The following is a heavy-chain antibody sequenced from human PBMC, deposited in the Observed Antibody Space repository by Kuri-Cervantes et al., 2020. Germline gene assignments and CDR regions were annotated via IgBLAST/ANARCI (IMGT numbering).Heavy chain of an antibody. D-gene: IGHD6-19*01. V-gene: IGHV1-8*02. CDR3: ARGQEYGGQWLVH. CDR2: MNPNSGNT. J-gene: IGHJ4*02. Sequence: ASVKVSCKASGGTFSSYDINWVRQATGQGLEWMGWMNPNSGNTGYAQKFQGRVTMTRNTSISTAYMELSSLRSEDTAVYYCARGQEYGGQWLVHWGQGTLVTVSS. CDR1: GGTFSSYD.